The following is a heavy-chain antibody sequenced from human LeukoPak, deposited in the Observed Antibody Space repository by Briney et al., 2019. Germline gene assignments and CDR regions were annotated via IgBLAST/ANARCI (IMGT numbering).Heavy chain of an antibody. CDR1: GYTFTSYY. J-gene: IGHJ5*02. D-gene: IGHD2-2*01. Sequence: ASVKVSCKASGYTFTSYYMHWVRQAPGQGLEWMGIINPSGGSTSYAQKFQGRVTMTRDTSISTAYMELSRLRSDDTAVYYCARDRGGYCSSTSCSLLNWFDPWGQGTLVTVSS. CDR2: INPSGGST. CDR3: ARDRGGYCSSTSCSLLNWFDP. V-gene: IGHV1-46*01.